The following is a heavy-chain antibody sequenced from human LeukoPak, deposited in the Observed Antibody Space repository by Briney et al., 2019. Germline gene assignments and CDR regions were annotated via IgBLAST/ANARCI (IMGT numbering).Heavy chain of an antibody. CDR2: ISSSGDEI. CDR3: AIYQQYPSLGSDY. CDR1: RFTFSTYS. D-gene: IGHD2-2*01. Sequence: GGSLRLSCAASRFTFSTYSMNWVRQAPGKGLEWVSVISSSGDEIHYADSVKGRFIISRDNSKNTLSLQMNSLRVDDTAIYYCAIYQQYPSLGSDYWGQGTLVTVSS. V-gene: IGHV3-21*04. J-gene: IGHJ4*02.